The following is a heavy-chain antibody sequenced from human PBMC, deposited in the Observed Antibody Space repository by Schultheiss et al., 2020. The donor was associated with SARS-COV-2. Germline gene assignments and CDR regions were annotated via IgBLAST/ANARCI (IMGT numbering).Heavy chain of an antibody. CDR3: ARPIGSLFY. J-gene: IGHJ4*02. V-gene: IGHV3-23*01. CDR1: GFTFSSYS. Sequence: GGSLRLSCTASGFTFSSYSMNWVRQAPGKGLEWVSTISGSVDSTYYAASVKGRITISRDNSKNTMYLQMHSLTVEDTAVYYCARPIGSLFYWGQGTLVTVSS. D-gene: IGHD1-26*01. CDR2: ISGSVDST.